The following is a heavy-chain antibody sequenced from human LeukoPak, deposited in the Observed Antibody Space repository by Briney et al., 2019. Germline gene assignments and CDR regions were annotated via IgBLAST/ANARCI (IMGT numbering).Heavy chain of an antibody. D-gene: IGHD6-13*01. Sequence: PSETLSLTCAVYGGSFSGYYWSWIRQPPGKGLEWIGEINHSGSTNYNPSLKSRVTISVDTSKNQFSLKLSSVTAADTAVYYCASHGAYSSSWYYFDYWGQGTLVTVSS. CDR1: GGSFSGYY. CDR2: INHSGST. V-gene: IGHV4-34*01. CDR3: ASHGAYSSSWYYFDY. J-gene: IGHJ4*02.